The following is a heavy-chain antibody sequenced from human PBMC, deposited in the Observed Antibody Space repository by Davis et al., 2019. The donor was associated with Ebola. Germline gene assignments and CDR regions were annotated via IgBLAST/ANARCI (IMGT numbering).Heavy chain of an antibody. CDR2: IKQDGSEK. J-gene: IGHJ4*02. Sequence: GGSLRLSCAASGFTFSGSAMHWVRQAPGKGLEWVANIKQDGSEKYYVDSVKGRFTISRDNAKNSLYLQMNSLRAGDTAVYYCAKEEDPYYFDSWGQGTLVTVSS. CDR1: GFTFSGSA. V-gene: IGHV3-7*03. CDR3: AKEEDPYYFDS.